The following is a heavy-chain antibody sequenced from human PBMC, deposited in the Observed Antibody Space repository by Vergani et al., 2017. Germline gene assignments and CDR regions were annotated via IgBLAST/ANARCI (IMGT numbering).Heavy chain of an antibody. D-gene: IGHD6-13*01. CDR3: AKDGIAAAGYHMYYFDY. V-gene: IGHV3-30*18. CDR2: ISYDGSNK. CDR1: GFTFISYG. J-gene: IGHJ4*02. Sequence: QVQLVESGGGVVQPGRSLRLSCAASGFTFISYGMHWVRQAPGKGLEWVAVISYDGSNKYYADSVKGRFTISRDNSKNTLYLQMNSLRAEDTAVYYCAKDGIAAAGYHMYYFDYWGQGTLVTVSS.